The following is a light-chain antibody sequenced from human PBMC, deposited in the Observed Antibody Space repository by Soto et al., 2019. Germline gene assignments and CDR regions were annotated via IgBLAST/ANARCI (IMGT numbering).Light chain of an antibody. CDR1: SSDVGGYNY. J-gene: IGLJ1*01. CDR2: DVS. V-gene: IGLV2-11*01. Sequence: QSVLTQPRSVSGSPGQSVTISCTGTSSDVGGYNYVSWYQQHPGKAPKLMIYDVSKRPSGVPDRFSGSKSGNTASLTISGRQAEDEADYYCCSYAGSYTYAFGTGTKVTVL. CDR3: CSYAGSYTYA.